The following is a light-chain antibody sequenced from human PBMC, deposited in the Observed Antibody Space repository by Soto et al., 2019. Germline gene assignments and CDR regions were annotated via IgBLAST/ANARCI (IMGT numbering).Light chain of an antibody. Sequence: IKMTQSPSSLSASVGYRLAISCRASQDIRNTLSWYQQKPGEAPKLLIFAASNLQSGVPSRFSGSGSVTDFTLAITGLQPEDFASYYCQQYNSYSWTFGQGTK. CDR2: AAS. CDR1: QDIRNT. CDR3: QQYNSYSWT. V-gene: IGKV1-6*01. J-gene: IGKJ1*01.